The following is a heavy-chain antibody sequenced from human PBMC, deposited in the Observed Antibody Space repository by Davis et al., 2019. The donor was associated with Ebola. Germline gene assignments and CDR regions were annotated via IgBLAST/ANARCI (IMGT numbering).Heavy chain of an antibody. J-gene: IGHJ4*02. Sequence: GESLNISCAASGFTFSSYAMSWVRQAPGKGLEWASSISSSSSYIYYADSVKGRFTISRDNAKNSLYLQMNSLRAEDTAVYYCARDASSSGDYWGQGTLVTVSS. D-gene: IGHD6-6*01. CDR2: ISSSSSYI. CDR1: GFTFSSYA. V-gene: IGHV3-21*01. CDR3: ARDASSSGDY.